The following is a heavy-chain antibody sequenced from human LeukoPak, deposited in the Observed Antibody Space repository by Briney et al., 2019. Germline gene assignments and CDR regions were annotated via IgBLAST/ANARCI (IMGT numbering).Heavy chain of an antibody. CDR3: AKDREKAVGATIFDH. V-gene: IGHV3-30*18. CDR1: GFTFSSYG. D-gene: IGHD1-26*01. J-gene: IGHJ4*02. Sequence: GGSLRLSCVASGFTFSSYGMHWVRQAPGKGLEWVAVISNDGSNKYYADSVKGRFTISRDNSKNTLYLQMNSLRAEDTAVYYCAKDREKAVGATIFDHWGQGTLVTVSS. CDR2: ISNDGSNK.